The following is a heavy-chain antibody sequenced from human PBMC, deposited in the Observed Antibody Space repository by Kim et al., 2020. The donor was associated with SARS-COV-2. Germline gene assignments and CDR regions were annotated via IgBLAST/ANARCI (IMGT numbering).Heavy chain of an antibody. CDR3: ARGKVGSRNYGSRNCFDY. Sequence: SETLSLTCAVYGGSFSGFSWNWVRQTPGKGLEWIGEINHSGNTNYNPSLESRVIISEDTSKKQFSLKLNSVTAADTAVYYCARGKVGSRNYGSRNCFDY. D-gene: IGHD4-4*01. CDR2: INHSGNT. CDR1: GGSFSGFS. J-gene: IGHJ4*01. V-gene: IGHV4-34*01.